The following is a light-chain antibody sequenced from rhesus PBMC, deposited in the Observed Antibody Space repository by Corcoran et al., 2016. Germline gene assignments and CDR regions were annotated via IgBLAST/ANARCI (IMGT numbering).Light chain of an antibody. V-gene: IGKV1S21*01. J-gene: IGKJ4*01. CDR3: QQYSSSPLT. CDR1: QAISNF. CDR2: DAS. Sequence: DIQMTPSPSSLSASVGDRVTITCRASQAISNFLSWYKQKPGTAPNLLIYDASTWQGGVPSRFSGSWAGTDVTLTISSLQAEDFATYHCQQYSSSPLTFGGGTKVELE.